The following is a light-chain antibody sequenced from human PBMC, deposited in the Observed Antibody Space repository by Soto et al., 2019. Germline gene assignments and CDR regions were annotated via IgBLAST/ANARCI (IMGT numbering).Light chain of an antibody. Sequence: QSALTQPASVSGSPGQSITISCTGTSSDVGSYNLVSWYQQHPGKAPELMIYEGSKRPSGVSNRFSGSKSGNTASLTISGLQAEDEADYYCCSYAGSSTPHVVFGGGTKLTVL. CDR3: CSYAGSSTPHVV. CDR1: SSDVGSYNL. CDR2: EGS. V-gene: IGLV2-23*01. J-gene: IGLJ2*01.